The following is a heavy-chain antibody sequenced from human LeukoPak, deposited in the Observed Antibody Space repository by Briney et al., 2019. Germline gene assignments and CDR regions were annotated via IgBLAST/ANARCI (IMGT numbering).Heavy chain of an antibody. Sequence: GRPLRLSCAASGFTFSSYAMHWVRQAPGKGLEGVAVISYDGSNKYYADSVKGRFTISRDNSKNTLYLQMHSLRAEDTAVYYCARDESSGYSYGTYYYYGMDVWGQGTTVTVSS. V-gene: IGHV3-30-3*01. CDR1: GFTFSSYA. CDR3: ARDESSGYSYGTYYYYGMDV. D-gene: IGHD5-18*01. J-gene: IGHJ6*02. CDR2: ISYDGSNK.